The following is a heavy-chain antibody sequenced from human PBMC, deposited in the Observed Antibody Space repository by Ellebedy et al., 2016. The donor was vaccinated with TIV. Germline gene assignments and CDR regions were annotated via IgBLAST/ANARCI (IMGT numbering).Heavy chain of an antibody. V-gene: IGHV3-30*18. CDR3: AKDLSTITYYHYGMDV. D-gene: IGHD3-10*01. J-gene: IGHJ6*02. CDR1: GFTFSNYG. Sequence: GGSLRLXXEASGFTFSNYGMHWVRQAPGKGLEWISLISYDGTNKYYADSVKGRFTISRDNSNNTLYLQMNSLRADDTAVYYCAKDLSTITYYHYGMDVWGQGTTVTVSS. CDR2: ISYDGTNK.